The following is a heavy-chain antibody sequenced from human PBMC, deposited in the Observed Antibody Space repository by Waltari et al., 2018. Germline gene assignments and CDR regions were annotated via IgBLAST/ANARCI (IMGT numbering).Heavy chain of an antibody. J-gene: IGHJ6*02. CDR2: FDSSCRGT. CDR1: SLTFSRSW. CDR3: ARGRYYGMDV. Sequence: EVQLVESGGGLVQPGGSLRLSCAPSSLTFSRSWMHWARQAPGKVLIWVSTFDSSCRGTTYPDSGKGGFIVSRDVAKNTVYLQMNSLRVEDTAVYYCARGRYYGMDVWGQGTTVTVSS. V-gene: IGHV3-74*01.